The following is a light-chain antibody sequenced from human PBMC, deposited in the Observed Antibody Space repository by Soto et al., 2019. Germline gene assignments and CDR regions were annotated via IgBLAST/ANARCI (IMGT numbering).Light chain of an antibody. CDR1: SSDVGGYNF. Sequence: QSVLTQSRSVSGSPGQSVTISCTGTSSDVGGYNFVSWFQQYPAKAPKLIIYDVTKRPSGVPDRFSGSKSGNTASLTISGLQTDDEADYYCCSHAGRYTHVFRPGTTVTVL. V-gene: IGLV2-11*01. J-gene: IGLJ1*01. CDR3: CSHAGRYTHV. CDR2: DVT.